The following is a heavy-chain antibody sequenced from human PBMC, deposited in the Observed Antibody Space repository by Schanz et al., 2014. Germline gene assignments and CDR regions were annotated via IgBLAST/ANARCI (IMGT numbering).Heavy chain of an antibody. CDR1: GFPFSSYA. Sequence: VKLLESGGGVVQPGGSLRLSCAASGFPFSSYALHWVRQAPGKGLEWVAVISYDGVNTYYADSVKGRFTISRDNSKNTLYLQMNSLRGEDTAVYYCAKDHAGSDILTALGNWGQGTLVTVSS. J-gene: IGHJ4*02. CDR2: ISYDGVNT. V-gene: IGHV3-30-3*01. D-gene: IGHD3-9*01. CDR3: AKDHAGSDILTALGN.